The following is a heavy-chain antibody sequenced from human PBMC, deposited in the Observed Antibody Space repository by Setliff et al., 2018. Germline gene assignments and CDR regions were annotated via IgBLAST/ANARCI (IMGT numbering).Heavy chain of an antibody. CDR2: ISPHNGNT. D-gene: IGHD3-10*01. Sequence: ASVKVSCKSSGFTFTDYGITWVRQVPGQGLEWMGWISPHNGNTYYAPKFQGTVLMTADTSTTTAYLELRSLRSDDTAVYYCSRLVRFCTRIVCQRLSGDDYWGQGTLVTVSS. V-gene: IGHV1-18*01. CDR3: SRLVRFCTRIVCQRLSGDDY. CDR1: GFTFTDYG. J-gene: IGHJ4*02.